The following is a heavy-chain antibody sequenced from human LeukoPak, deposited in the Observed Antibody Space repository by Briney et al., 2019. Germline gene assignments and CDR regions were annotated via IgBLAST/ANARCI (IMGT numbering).Heavy chain of an antibody. CDR3: ARISSSNWYNERGAFDV. CDR2: IYYSGST. CDR1: GGSISSSSHS. D-gene: IGHD6-13*01. V-gene: IGHV4-39*07. J-gene: IGHJ3*01. Sequence: SETLSLTCSVSGGSISSSSHSWGWIRQSPGKGLEWIGSIYYSGSTFYNPSLKSRVTISVDRSKNQFSLKLSSVTAADTAVYYCARISSSNWYNERGAFDVWGQGTMVTVSS.